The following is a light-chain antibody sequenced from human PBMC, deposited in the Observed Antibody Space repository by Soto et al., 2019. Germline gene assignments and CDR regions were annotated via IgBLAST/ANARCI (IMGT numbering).Light chain of an antibody. V-gene: IGKV3-20*01. Sequence: EIVLTQSPGTLSLSPGERATLSCRARESVSSSYLACYQQKPGQAPMLRMYGASSRATGITDRFSGRGSGTDCTRTISILEPGDFALYYCQQYVSSPRTFGQGTQVQIK. J-gene: IGKJ1*01. CDR3: QQYVSSPRT. CDR1: ESVSSSY. CDR2: GAS.